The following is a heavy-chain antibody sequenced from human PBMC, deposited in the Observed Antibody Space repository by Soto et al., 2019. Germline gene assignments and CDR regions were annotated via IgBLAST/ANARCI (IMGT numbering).Heavy chain of an antibody. CDR1: GFTFSSYW. Sequence: EVQLVESGGGLVQPGGSLRLACAASGFTFSSYWMHWVRQAPGKGLVWVSRINSDGSSTRYADSVKGRFTISRDNAKNTLYLQMNSLRAEDTAVYYCARASGWYYFDYWGQGTLVTVSS. J-gene: IGHJ4*02. CDR3: ARASGWYYFDY. D-gene: IGHD6-19*01. CDR2: INSDGSST. V-gene: IGHV3-74*01.